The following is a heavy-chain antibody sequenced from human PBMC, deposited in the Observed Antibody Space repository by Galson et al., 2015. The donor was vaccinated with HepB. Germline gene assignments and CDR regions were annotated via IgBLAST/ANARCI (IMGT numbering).Heavy chain of an antibody. CDR2: IWYDGSNK. Sequence: SLRLPCAASGFTFSSYGMHWVRQAPGKGLEWVAVIWYDGSNKYYADSVKGRFTISRDNSKNTLYLQMNSLRAEDTAVYYCARDSDTAMVYYYYGMDVWGQGTTVTVSS. CDR3: ARDSDTAMVYYYYGMDV. CDR1: GFTFSSYG. J-gene: IGHJ6*02. V-gene: IGHV3-33*01. D-gene: IGHD5-18*01.